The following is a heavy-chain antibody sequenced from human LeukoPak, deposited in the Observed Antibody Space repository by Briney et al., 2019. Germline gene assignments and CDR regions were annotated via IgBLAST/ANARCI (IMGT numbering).Heavy chain of an antibody. D-gene: IGHD6-13*01. Sequence: SETLSLTCTVSGGSISSSSYYWIWIRQPPGKGLEWIGYIYYSGSTYYNPSLKSRVTISVDTSKNQFSLKLSSVTAADTAVYYCARQQQLLPYFDYWGQGTLVTVSS. J-gene: IGHJ4*02. CDR1: GGSISSSSYY. CDR2: IYYSGST. CDR3: ARQQQLLPYFDY. V-gene: IGHV4-30-4*01.